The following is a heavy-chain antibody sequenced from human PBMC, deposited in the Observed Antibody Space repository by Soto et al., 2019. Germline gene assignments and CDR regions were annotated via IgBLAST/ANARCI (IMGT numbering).Heavy chain of an antibody. V-gene: IGHV1-46*01. J-gene: IGHJ6*02. Sequence: ASVKVSCKASGYTFTSYAMHWVRQAPGQRLEWMGWINPSSGSTSYAQKFQGRVTMTRDTSTSTVYMELSSLRSEDTAVYYCARPRVRYSSSWYTTPIYYYGMDVWGQGTTVTVSS. CDR2: INPSSGST. CDR3: ARPRVRYSSSWYTTPIYYYGMDV. D-gene: IGHD6-13*01. CDR1: GYTFTSYA.